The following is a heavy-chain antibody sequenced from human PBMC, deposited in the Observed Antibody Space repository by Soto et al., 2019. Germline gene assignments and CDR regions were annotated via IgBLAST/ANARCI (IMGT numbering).Heavy chain of an antibody. CDR3: ARTPVLRFLEWLHDY. D-gene: IGHD3-3*01. Sequence: GGSLRLSCAASGFTFSSYGMHWVRQAPGKGLEWVAVILYDGSNKYYADSVKGRFTISRDNAKNSLYLQMNSLRAEDTAVYYCARTPVLRFLEWLHDYWGQGTLVTVSS. CDR2: ILYDGSNK. V-gene: IGHV3-33*01. CDR1: GFTFSSYG. J-gene: IGHJ4*02.